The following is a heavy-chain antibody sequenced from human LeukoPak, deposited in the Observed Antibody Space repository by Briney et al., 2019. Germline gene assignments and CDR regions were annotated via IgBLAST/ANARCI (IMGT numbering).Heavy chain of an antibody. CDR3: AKEGTPQVSTWYDL. D-gene: IGHD3-10*01. J-gene: IGHJ5*02. CDR1: GYTFTDYY. V-gene: IGHV3-30*18. CDR2: ISYEGGTQ. Sequence: RVSCKASGYTFTDYYMHWVRQAPGKGLEWVAVISYEGGTQHYADSVKGRFIISRDNPRNTLYLQMNILRTEDTAVYYCAKEGTPQVSTWYDLWGQGTQVIVSS.